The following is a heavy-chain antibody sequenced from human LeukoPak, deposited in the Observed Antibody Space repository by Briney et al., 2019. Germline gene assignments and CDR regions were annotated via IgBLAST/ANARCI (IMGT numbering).Heavy chain of an antibody. CDR2: INHSGST. Sequence: SETLSLTCAVYGGSFSGYYWSWIRQPPRKGLEWIGEINHSGSTNYNPSLKSRVTISVDTSKNQFSLKLSSVTAADTAVYYCARGPGGRGSYWGQGTLVTASS. J-gene: IGHJ4*02. V-gene: IGHV4-34*01. CDR3: ARGPGGRGSY. CDR1: GGSFSGYY.